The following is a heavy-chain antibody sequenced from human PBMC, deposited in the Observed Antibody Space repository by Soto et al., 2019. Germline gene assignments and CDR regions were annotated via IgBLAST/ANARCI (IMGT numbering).Heavy chain of an antibody. V-gene: IGHV4-30-4*01. Sequence: QVQLQESGPGLVKPSQTLSLTCTVSGGSISSGDYYWSWIRQPPGKGLEWMGYIYYSGSTYYNPSLKSRVTISVDTSKNQFSLKLISVTAADTAVYYCARECGNDRGMDVWGQGTKVTVSS. CDR2: IYYSGST. D-gene: IGHD2-15*01. CDR3: ARECGNDRGMDV. CDR1: GGSISSGDYY. J-gene: IGHJ6*02.